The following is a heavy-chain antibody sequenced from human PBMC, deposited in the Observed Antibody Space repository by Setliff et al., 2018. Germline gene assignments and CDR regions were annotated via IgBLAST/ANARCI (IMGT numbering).Heavy chain of an antibody. D-gene: IGHD3-16*01. CDR1: GYTLSTHY. J-gene: IGHJ4*02. CDR2: INPSGEST. V-gene: IGHV1-46*01. CDR3: ARGGSPYYFDY. Sequence: ASVKVSCKASGYTLSTHYMHWVRQAPGQGLEWMGLINPSGESTVYAEKFQGRVSMTRDTSTNTVYMDLESLKSGDTAVYYCARGGSPYYFDYWGQGTLVTVSS.